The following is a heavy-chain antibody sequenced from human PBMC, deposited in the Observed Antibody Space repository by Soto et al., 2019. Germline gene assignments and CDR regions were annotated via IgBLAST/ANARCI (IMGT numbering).Heavy chain of an antibody. Sequence: PSETLSLTCNVSNGSLNLYYWSWIRQPPGKELEWIGSIYYRGTTNYNPSLQGRVTMSIDTSKNQFSLMLTSVTAADTAVYYCTRVATAVPSWGRGVLVTVSS. V-gene: IGHV4-59*12. CDR3: TRVATAVPS. CDR2: IYYRGTT. CDR1: NGSLNLYY. D-gene: IGHD5-18*01. J-gene: IGHJ5*02.